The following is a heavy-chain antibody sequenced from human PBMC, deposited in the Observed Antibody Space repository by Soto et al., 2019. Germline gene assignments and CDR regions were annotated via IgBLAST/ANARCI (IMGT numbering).Heavy chain of an antibody. CDR3: ARDPGL. CDR1: GGSISSGGYS. J-gene: IGHJ2*01. CDR2: IYHSGST. Sequence: QLQLKESGSGLVKPSQTMSLTCAVSGGSISSGGYSWSWIRQPPGKGLEWIGYIYHSGSTYYNPSLKSRVTISEDRSKNQFSLKLSSVTAADTAVYYCARDPGLWGRGTLVTVSS. V-gene: IGHV4-30-2*01.